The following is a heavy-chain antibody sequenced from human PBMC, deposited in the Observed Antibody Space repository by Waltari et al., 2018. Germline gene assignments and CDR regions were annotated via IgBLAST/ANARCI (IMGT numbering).Heavy chain of an antibody. V-gene: IGHV3-21*01. Sequence: EVQLVESGGGLVKPGGSLRLSCAASGFTFSSYRMNWFRQAPGKGLEWVSSISSSSSYIYYADSVKGRFTISRDNAKNSLYLQMNSLRAEDTAVYYCARDQGLYQYYYYMDVWGKGTTVTVSS. CDR3: ARDQGLYQYYYYMDV. J-gene: IGHJ6*03. D-gene: IGHD3-16*02. CDR2: ISSSSSYI. CDR1: GFTFSSYR.